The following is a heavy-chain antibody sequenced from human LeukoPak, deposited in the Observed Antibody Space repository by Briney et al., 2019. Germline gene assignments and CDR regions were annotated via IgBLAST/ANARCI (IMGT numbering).Heavy chain of an antibody. V-gene: IGHV1-8*03. CDR3: ARGVGGSYLTYYYYMDV. J-gene: IGHJ6*03. CDR2: MNPNSGNT. D-gene: IGHD1-26*01. Sequence: ASVKVSCKASGYTFTSYGISWVRQAPGQGLEWMGWMNPNSGNTGYAQKFQGRVTITRNTSISTAYMELSSLRSEDTAVYYCARGVGGSYLTYYYYMDVWGKGTTVTISS. CDR1: GYTFTSYG.